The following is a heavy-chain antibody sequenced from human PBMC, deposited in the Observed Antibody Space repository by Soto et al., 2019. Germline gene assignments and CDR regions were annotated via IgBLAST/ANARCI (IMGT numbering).Heavy chain of an antibody. CDR1: GGSISGYY. CDR3: ARDRGYRSGSFGS. V-gene: IGHV4-4*07. D-gene: IGHD5-18*01. CDR2: IYSDGTT. J-gene: IGHJ5*02. Sequence: QVQLQESGPGLVKPSETLSLTCIVSGGSISGYYWSWIRQPAGKELEWIGRIYSDGTTNYNPSLKGRGTMSVDTSKKQISQKLTSVTAADTAMYYCARDRGYRSGSFGSWGQGVLVTVSS.